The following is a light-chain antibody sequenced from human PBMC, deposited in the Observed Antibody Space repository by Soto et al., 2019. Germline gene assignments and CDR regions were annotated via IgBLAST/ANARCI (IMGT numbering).Light chain of an antibody. CDR1: SSNIGAGYD. CDR3: QSYDSSLSGYV. Sequence: QSVLTQPPSVSGAPGQRVTVSCTGSSSNIGAGYDLHWYQQLPGTAPKLLIYRNNNRPSGVPDRFSGSKSGTSASLAITGLQAEDEAGYYCQSYDSSLSGYVFXTGTKVTVL. V-gene: IGLV1-40*01. CDR2: RNN. J-gene: IGLJ1*01.